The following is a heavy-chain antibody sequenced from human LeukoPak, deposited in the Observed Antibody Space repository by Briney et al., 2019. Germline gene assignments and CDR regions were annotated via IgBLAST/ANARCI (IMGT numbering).Heavy chain of an antibody. CDR2: ISSSSSYI. V-gene: IGHV3-21*04. CDR3: ARRGGLSSGRSFDH. D-gene: IGHD3-16*01. CDR1: GFDFNYYD. Sequence: GGSLRLSCVASGFDFNYYDMNWVRQAPGKGLEGVSSISSSSSYIYSADSAKGRFTISRDNANGSLFLQMSSLTPEDTAIYFCARRGGLSSGRSFDHWGQGTLVIVSS. J-gene: IGHJ4*02.